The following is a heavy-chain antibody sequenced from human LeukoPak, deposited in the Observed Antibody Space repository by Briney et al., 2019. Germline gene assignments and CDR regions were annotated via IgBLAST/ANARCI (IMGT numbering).Heavy chain of an antibody. J-gene: IGHJ4*02. CDR3: AREYYYDSSGYYRD. D-gene: IGHD3-22*01. CDR2: IIPIFGMA. Sequence: SVKVSCKASGGTFSSYAISWVRQAPGQGLEWMGRIIPIFGMANYAQKFQGRVTITPDKSTSTAYMELSSLRSEGTAVYYCAREYYYDSSGYYRDWGQGTLVTVSS. V-gene: IGHV1-69*04. CDR1: GGTFSSYA.